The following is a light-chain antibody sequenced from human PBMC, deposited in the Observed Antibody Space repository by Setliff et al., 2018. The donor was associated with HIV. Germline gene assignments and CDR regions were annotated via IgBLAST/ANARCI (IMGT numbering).Light chain of an antibody. Sequence: QSVLTQPPSASGTPGQRVTISCSGSSSNIGRNYVYWYQQLPGTTPKLLIYRNNQRPSGVPDRFSGSKSGTSASLAISGLWSEDEADYYCAAWDNSLSGSYVFGTGTKV. J-gene: IGLJ1*01. CDR1: SSNIGRNY. CDR2: RNN. CDR3: AAWDNSLSGSYV. V-gene: IGLV1-47*03.